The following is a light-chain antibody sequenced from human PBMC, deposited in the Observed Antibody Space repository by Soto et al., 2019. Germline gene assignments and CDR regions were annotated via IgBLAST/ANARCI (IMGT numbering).Light chain of an antibody. Sequence: NFMLTQPHSVSESPGKTVTISCTRSSGSIASNDVQWYQQRPGSAPTTVIYENNHRPSGVPDRFSGSTDGSSNSASLTISGLQTEDEADYSCQSYDSSTVVFGGGTKLTVL. CDR2: ENN. J-gene: IGLJ2*01. CDR1: SGSIASND. V-gene: IGLV6-57*04. CDR3: QSYDSSTVV.